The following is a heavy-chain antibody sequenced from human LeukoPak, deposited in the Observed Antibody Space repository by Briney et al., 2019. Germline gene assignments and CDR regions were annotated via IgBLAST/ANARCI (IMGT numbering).Heavy chain of an antibody. CDR3: ARARDGYNSCFDY. V-gene: IGHV3-30*04. J-gene: IGHJ4*02. D-gene: IGHD5-24*01. CDR2: ISYDGSNT. Sequence: PGGSLRLSCAASGFTFSSYTMHWVRQTPGKGLEWVAVISYDGSNTCYADSVKGRFTISRDNSKNTLYLQMNSLRAEDTAVYYCARARDGYNSCFDYWGQGALVTVSS. CDR1: GFTFSSYT.